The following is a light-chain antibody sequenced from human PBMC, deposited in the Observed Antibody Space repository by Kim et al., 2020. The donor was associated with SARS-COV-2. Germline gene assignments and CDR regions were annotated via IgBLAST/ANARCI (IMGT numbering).Light chain of an antibody. Sequence: APTGDTFTITCRASQDVGSYLAWYQQKPGEAPKLLIYSASTLQSGVPPRFSGSGFGTDFTLTISGLQSEDFGTYYCQQFDIYPRTFGQGTKVDIK. J-gene: IGKJ1*01. CDR1: QDVGSY. CDR3: QQFDIYPRT. V-gene: IGKV1-8*01. CDR2: SAS.